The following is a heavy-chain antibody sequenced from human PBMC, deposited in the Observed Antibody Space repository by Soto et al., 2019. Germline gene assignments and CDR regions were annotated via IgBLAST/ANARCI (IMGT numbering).Heavy chain of an antibody. J-gene: IGHJ5*02. CDR3: ARESAGSVKTNWCDP. CDR1: GDSINSHY. V-gene: IGHV4-59*11. CDR2: IYYSGST. D-gene: IGHD3-10*01. Sequence: QVQLQESGPGLVRPSETLSLTCGVSGDSINSHYWSWIRQPPGKGLEWIGFIYYSGSTKYNPSLESRVTISVDTSKNQFSLKLSSGTTAYTAVYYCARESAGSVKTNWCDPWGQGTLVTVSS.